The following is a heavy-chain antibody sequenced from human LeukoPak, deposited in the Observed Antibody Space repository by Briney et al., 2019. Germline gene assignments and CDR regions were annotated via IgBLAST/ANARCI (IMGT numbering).Heavy chain of an antibody. J-gene: IGHJ4*02. D-gene: IGHD3-9*01. CDR1: GGSISSYY. CDR2: IYFSGST. CDR3: ARDGGKGWLWFDY. Sequence: SETLSLTCTVSGGSISSYYWSWIRQPPGKGLEYIGYIYFSGSTSYNPSLKSRVTISVDTSKNQFSLKLSSVTAADTAVYYCARDGGKGWLWFDYWGQGTLVTVSS. V-gene: IGHV4-59*01.